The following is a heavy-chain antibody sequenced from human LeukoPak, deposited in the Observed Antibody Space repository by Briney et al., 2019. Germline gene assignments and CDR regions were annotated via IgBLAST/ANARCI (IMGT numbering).Heavy chain of an antibody. J-gene: IGHJ4*02. D-gene: IGHD6-19*01. Sequence: GGSLRLSCAAPGFTFSSYAMSWVRQAPGKGLEWVSAISGSGGSTYYTDSVKGRFTILRDISKNTLYLQMNSLRAEDTAVYYCAKDLAGIAVDWGQGTLVTVSS. V-gene: IGHV3-23*01. CDR1: GFTFSSYA. CDR2: ISGSGGST. CDR3: AKDLAGIAVD.